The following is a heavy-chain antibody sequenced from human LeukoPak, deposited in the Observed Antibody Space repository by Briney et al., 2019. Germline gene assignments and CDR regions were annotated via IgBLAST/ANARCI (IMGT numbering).Heavy chain of an antibody. CDR3: ARVSYGDYDLAFDI. D-gene: IGHD4-17*01. V-gene: IGHV4-4*07. Sequence: SETLSLTCTVSGGSISSYYWSWIRQPAGEGLEWIGRIYPSGSTIYNPSLKSRVTMSIDTSKNQFSLKLNSVTAADTAVYYCARVSYGDYDLAFDIWGQGTMVTVSS. CDR1: GGSISSYY. J-gene: IGHJ3*02. CDR2: IYPSGST.